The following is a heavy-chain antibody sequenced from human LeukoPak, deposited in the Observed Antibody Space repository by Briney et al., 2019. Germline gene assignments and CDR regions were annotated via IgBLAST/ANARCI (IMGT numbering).Heavy chain of an antibody. D-gene: IGHD2-2*01. J-gene: IGHJ6*04. Sequence: GGSLRLSCAASGFTFSSYSMNWVRQAPGKGLEWVSSISSSSSYIYYAVSVKGRFTISRDNAKNSLYLQINSLRAEDTAVYYCARGDIVVVPEARHYYGMDVWGKGTTVTVSS. CDR3: ARGDIVVVPEARHYYGMDV. CDR2: ISSSSSYI. CDR1: GFTFSSYS. V-gene: IGHV3-21*01.